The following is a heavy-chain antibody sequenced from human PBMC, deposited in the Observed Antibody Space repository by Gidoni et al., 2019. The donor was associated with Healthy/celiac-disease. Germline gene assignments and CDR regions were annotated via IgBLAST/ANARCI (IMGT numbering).Heavy chain of an antibody. J-gene: IGHJ5*02. D-gene: IGHD6-19*01. Sequence: QVQLVQSGAEVKKPGASVKVSCKAFGYTFTSYAMHWVRQAPGQRLEWMGWINAGNGNTKYSQKFQGRVTITRDTSASTAYMELSSLRSEDTAVYYGARVRRQWLVRSADWFDPWGQGTLVTVSS. V-gene: IGHV1-3*01. CDR2: INAGNGNT. CDR1: GYTFTSYA. CDR3: ARVRRQWLVRSADWFDP.